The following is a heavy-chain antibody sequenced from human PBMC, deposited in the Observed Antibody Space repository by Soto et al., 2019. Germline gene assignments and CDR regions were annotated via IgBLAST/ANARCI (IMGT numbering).Heavy chain of an antibody. CDR3: ARHEGYDGFWSGYSYLDY. CDR2: IYYSGST. V-gene: IGHV4-39*01. Sequence: PSETLSLTCTVSGDSITSNSYFWAWIRQPPGKGLEWIGSIYYSGSTYYNPSLKSRVTISVDTSKNQFSLKLSSVTAADTAVYYCARHEGYDGFWSGYSYLDYWGQGTLVTVS. CDR1: GDSITSNSYF. D-gene: IGHD3-3*01. J-gene: IGHJ4*02.